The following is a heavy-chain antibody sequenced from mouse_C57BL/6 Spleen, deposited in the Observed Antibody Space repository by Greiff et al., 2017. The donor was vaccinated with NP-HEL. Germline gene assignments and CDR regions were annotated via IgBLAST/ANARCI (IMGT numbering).Heavy chain of an antibody. CDR1: GYTFTDYE. D-gene: IGHD1-1*01. V-gene: IGHV1-15*01. Sequence: QVQLQQSGAELVRPGASVTLSCKASGYTFTDYEMHWVKQTPVHGLEWIGAIDPETGGTAYNQKFKGKAILTADKSSSTAYMELRSLTSEDSAVYYCKRKGIYYYGSRGSYFDDWGKGTTLTVSS. J-gene: IGHJ2*01. CDR2: IDPETGGT. CDR3: KRKGIYYYGSRGSYFDD.